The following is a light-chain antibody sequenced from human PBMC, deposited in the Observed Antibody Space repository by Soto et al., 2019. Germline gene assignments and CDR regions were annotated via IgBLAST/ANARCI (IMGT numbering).Light chain of an antibody. J-gene: IGKJ4*01. Sequence: EIVLTQSPGTLSSSPGERATLSCRASQIVTSNYLAWYQQKPGQAPRLLIFGASIRATGLPDRFSGGGSGTDFTLTISSLQSEDFAVYYCQQYNSWVTFGGGTKVDIK. V-gene: IGKV3-20*01. CDR2: GAS. CDR1: QIVTSNY. CDR3: QQYNSWVT.